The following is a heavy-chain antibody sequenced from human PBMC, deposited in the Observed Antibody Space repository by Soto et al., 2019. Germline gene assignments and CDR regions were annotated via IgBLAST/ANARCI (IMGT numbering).Heavy chain of an antibody. V-gene: IGHV4-30-4*08. Sequence: QVQLQQSGPGLVKPSQTLSLTCTVSGDSISSDYYHWTWIRQSPGKGLEWIGYIHHSGSILYNPSLKSRVTISVDTSKNQFSLHLTSVTAAHPAVYFCAREDDGGDSLDVWGQGTTVTVSS. CDR3: AREDDGGDSLDV. J-gene: IGHJ6*02. D-gene: IGHD2-21*02. CDR2: IHHSGSI. CDR1: GDSISSDYYH.